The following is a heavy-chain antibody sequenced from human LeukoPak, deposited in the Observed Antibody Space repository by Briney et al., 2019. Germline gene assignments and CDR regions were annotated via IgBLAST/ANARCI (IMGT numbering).Heavy chain of an antibody. V-gene: IGHV4-59*01. CDR2: IYYSGST. J-gene: IGHJ5*02. CDR1: GGSISSYY. Sequence: SETLSLTCTVSGGSISSYYWSWIRQPPGKGLEWIGYIYYSGSTNYNPSLKSRVTISVDTSKNQFSQKLSSVTAADTAVYYCARAPDYSNYLSWFDPWGQGTLVTVSS. CDR3: ARAPDYSNYLSWFDP. D-gene: IGHD4-11*01.